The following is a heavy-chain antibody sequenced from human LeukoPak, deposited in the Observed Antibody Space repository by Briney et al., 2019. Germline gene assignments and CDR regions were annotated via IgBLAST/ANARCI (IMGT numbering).Heavy chain of an antibody. V-gene: IGHV4-34*01. CDR2: INHSGST. D-gene: IGHD3-3*01. Sequence: SSETLSLTCAVYGGSFSGYYWSWIRQPPGKGLDWIGEINHSGSTNYNPSLKSRVTISVDTSKNQFSLKLSSVTAADTAVYYCARGNHYDFWSGYYYYYMDVWGKGTTVTVSS. CDR3: ARGNHYDFWSGYYYYYMDV. J-gene: IGHJ6*03. CDR1: GGSFSGYY.